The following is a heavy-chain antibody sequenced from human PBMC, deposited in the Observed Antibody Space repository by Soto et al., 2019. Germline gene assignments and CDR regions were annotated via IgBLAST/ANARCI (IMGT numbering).Heavy chain of an antibody. D-gene: IGHD3-3*01. CDR1: GYPVTAYY. CDR2: INPATGAA. J-gene: IGHJ3*02. CDR3: ARGGGVGVAGSAAFDM. Sequence: QLHLVQSGAVVKKPGASVTVSCSASGYPVTAYYMHWVRQAPGRGLEWRGGINPATGAAKYTQTFQGRVTMTRDPSTSTVFMELSGLTSEDTAAFYWARGGGVGVAGSAAFDMWGQGTLVTVSS. V-gene: IGHV1-2*02.